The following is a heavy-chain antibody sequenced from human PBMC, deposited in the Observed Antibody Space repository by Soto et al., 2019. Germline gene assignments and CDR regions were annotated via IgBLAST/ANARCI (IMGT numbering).Heavy chain of an antibody. J-gene: IGHJ4*02. CDR1: GYTFTSYA. D-gene: IGHD1-1*01. Sequence: ASVKVSCKASGYTFTSYAMHWVRQAPGQRLEWMGWINAGNGNTKYSQKFQGRVTITRDTSASTAYMELSSLRSEDTAVYSCARCSSPRRQPAIYYFDYWGQRSLVTVSS. CDR2: INAGNGNT. V-gene: IGHV1-3*01. CDR3: ARCSSPRRQPAIYYFDY.